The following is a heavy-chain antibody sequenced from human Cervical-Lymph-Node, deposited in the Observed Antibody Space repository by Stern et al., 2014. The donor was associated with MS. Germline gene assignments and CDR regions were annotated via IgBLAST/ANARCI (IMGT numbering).Heavy chain of an antibody. CDR3: ARDNYGTDY. CDR2: ITSDGSSN. CDR1: GFTFSHYW. J-gene: IGHJ4*02. V-gene: IGHV3-74*01. D-gene: IGHD3-16*01. Sequence: EVQLVESGGDLVQPGGSLRLSCVASGFTFSHYWMQWVRQAPGQGLVWVSHITSDGSSNTYADSVKGRFTVSRDNAKNTLYLQMDSLRAEDTAVYFCARDNYGTDYWGQGTLVTVAS.